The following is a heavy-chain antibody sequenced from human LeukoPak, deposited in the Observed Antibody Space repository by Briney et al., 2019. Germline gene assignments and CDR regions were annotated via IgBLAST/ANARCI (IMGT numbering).Heavy chain of an antibody. J-gene: IGHJ6*04. Sequence: PSQTLSLTCTVSGGSISNGGYYWTWIRQHPGKGLEWIGYIYYSGNTYYSPSLKSRLTISIDTSKNQFSLKLSSVTAADTAVYYCARLEAAGDYYYGMGVWGKGTTVTVSS. D-gene: IGHD6-13*01. CDR1: GGSISNGGYY. CDR3: ARLEAAGDYYYGMGV. CDR2: IYYSGNT. V-gene: IGHV4-31*03.